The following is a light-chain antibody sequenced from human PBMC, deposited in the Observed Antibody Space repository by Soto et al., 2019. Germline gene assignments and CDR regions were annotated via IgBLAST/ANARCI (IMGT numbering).Light chain of an antibody. V-gene: IGLV4-60*02. Sequence: QPVLTQSSSASASLRSSVKLTCTLSSGHSSYSIAWHQQQPGKAPRYLMKLEGSGNYNKGSGVPDRFSGSSSGADRYLTISNLQFEDEADYYCETWDSNSRVFGGGTQLTVL. J-gene: IGLJ3*02. CDR1: SGHSSYS. CDR3: ETWDSNSRV. CDR2: LEGSGNY.